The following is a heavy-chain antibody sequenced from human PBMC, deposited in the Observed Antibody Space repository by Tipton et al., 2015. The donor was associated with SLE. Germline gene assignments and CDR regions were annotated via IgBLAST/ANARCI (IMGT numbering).Heavy chain of an antibody. CDR2: IYYSGST. CDR3: ARGYGGGGAFDI. J-gene: IGHJ3*02. CDR1: GGSISSYY. D-gene: IGHD4-23*01. Sequence: CTVSGGSISSYYWSWIRQPPGKGLEWIGYIYYSGSTNYNPSLKSRVTISVDTSKNQFSLKLSSVTAADTAVYYCARGYGGGGAFDIWGQGTMVTVSS. V-gene: IGHV4-59*01.